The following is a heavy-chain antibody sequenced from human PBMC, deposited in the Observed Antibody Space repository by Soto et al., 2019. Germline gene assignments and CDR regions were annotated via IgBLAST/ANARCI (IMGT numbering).Heavy chain of an antibody. J-gene: IGHJ4*02. CDR2: ISPRNGNT. CDR1: GYTFSTYG. CDR3: ARVQLLPNPAFDV. Sequence: QVQLVQSGAEVRKPGASVKVSCKTSGYTFSTYGINWVRQAPGQNLEWLGWISPRNGNTNYAQNVQGRVTLTTDASTGTAYLDLKNLRSDDTAVDYCARVQLLPNPAFDVWGQGTLVTVSS. D-gene: IGHD5-18*01. V-gene: IGHV1-18*04.